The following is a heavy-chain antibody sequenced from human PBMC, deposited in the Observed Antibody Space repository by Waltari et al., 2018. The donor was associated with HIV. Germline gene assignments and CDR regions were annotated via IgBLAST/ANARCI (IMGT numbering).Heavy chain of an antibody. V-gene: IGHV3-7*01. CDR1: GFTFSSYW. CDR2: IKEDGSEK. J-gene: IGHJ4*02. Sequence: EVQLVESGGGLVQPGGSLRLSCVVSGFTFSSYWMNWVRQAPGKGLEWVANIKEDGSEKYYVDSVKGRFTISRDNAKNSLYLQMNSLRAEDTAVYYCVRGKKERMLQFLDWSPSANFDYWGQGNLVTVSS. CDR3: VRGKKERMLQFLDWSPSANFDY. D-gene: IGHD3-3*01.